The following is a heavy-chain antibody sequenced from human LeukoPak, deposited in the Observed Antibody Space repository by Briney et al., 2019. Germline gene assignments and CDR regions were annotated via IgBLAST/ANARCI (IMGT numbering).Heavy chain of an antibody. CDR3: ARGVVVITSSSGWFDP. Sequence: SPSETLSLTCAVYGGSFSGYYWSWIRQPPGKGLEWIGEINHSGSTNYNPSLKSRVTISVDTSKNQFSLKLSSVTAADTAVYYCARGVVVITSSSGWFDPWGQGTLVTVSS. D-gene: IGHD3-22*01. J-gene: IGHJ5*02. V-gene: IGHV4-34*01. CDR2: INHSGST. CDR1: GGSFSGYY.